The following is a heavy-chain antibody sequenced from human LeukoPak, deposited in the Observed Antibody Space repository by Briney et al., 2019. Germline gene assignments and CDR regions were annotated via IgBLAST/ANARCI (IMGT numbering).Heavy chain of an antibody. D-gene: IGHD5-12*01. CDR2: IRCKAYGGTT. J-gene: IGHJ6*03. Sequence: GGSLRLSCTASGFTFGDYAMSWVRQAPGKGLEWVGFIRCKAYGGTTEYAASVKGRFTISRDDSKSIAYLQMNSLKTEDTAVYYCTRVGSGYDYYYYYYMDVWGKGTTVTISS. CDR3: TRVGSGYDYYYYYYMDV. CDR1: GFTFGDYA. V-gene: IGHV3-49*04.